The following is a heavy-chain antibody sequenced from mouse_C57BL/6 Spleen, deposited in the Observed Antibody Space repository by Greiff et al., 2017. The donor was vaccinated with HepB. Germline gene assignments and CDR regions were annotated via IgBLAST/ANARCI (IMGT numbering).Heavy chain of an antibody. J-gene: IGHJ4*01. V-gene: IGHV1-42*01. CDR2: INPSTGGT. D-gene: IGHD2-1*01. CDR3: ARKIYYGVYYYAMDY. CDR1: GYSFTGYY. Sequence: DVKLQESGPELVKPGASVKISCKASGYSFTGYYMNWVKQSPEKSLEWIGEINPSTGGTTYNQKFKAKATLTVDKSSSTAYMQLKSLTSEDSAVYYCARKIYYGVYYYAMDYWGQGTSVTVSS.